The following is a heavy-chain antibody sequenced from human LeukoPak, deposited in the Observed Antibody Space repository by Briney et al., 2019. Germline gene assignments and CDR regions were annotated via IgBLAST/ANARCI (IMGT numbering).Heavy chain of an antibody. CDR1: GFAFDSEA. CDR2: ISPGGETT. Sequence: GGSLRLSCAVSGFAFDSEAMSWVRQSPARGLEWVASISPGGETTYYADSVKGRFTISRDNSNNSLYVQMNSLRAEDTAVYYCAKDTGYGGNSVSYMDVWGKGTTVTVSS. J-gene: IGHJ6*03. V-gene: IGHV3-23*01. D-gene: IGHD4-23*01. CDR3: AKDTGYGGNSVSYMDV.